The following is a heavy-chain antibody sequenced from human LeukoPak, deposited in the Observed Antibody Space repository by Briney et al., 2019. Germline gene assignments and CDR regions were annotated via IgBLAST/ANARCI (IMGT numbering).Heavy chain of an antibody. CDR1: GFTFSSYA. CDR3: AKGSCSSTSCYYYYMDV. Sequence: PGGSLRLSCAASGFTFSSYAMSWVRQAPGKGLEWVSAISGSGGSTYYADSVKGRFTIPRDNSKNTLYLQMNSLRAEDTAVYYCAKGSCSSTSCYYYYMDVWGKGTTVTVSS. V-gene: IGHV3-23*01. D-gene: IGHD2-2*01. CDR2: ISGSGGST. J-gene: IGHJ6*03.